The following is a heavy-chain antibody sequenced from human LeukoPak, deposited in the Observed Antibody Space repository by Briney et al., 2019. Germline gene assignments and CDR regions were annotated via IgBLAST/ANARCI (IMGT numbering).Heavy chain of an antibody. CDR2: IIPMFGIA. D-gene: IGHD6-19*01. J-gene: IGHJ4*02. V-gene: IGHV1-69*13. CDR1: GGTFSRYA. CDR3: ARDRPYTGGWRGFDY. Sequence: SVKVSCKASGGTFSRYAISWVRQAPGQGLEWMGGIIPMFGIANHAQKFQGRVTITADESTGTAYMELSSLRSEDTAVYYCARDRPYTGGWRGFDYWGQGTLVTVSS.